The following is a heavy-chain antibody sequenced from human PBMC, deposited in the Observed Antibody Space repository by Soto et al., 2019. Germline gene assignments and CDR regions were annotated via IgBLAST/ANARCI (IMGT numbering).Heavy chain of an antibody. CDR3: ATDGHY. CDR1: GFTLRTYA. CDR2: ISYDGSTK. Sequence: GGSLRLSCAAPGFTLRTYAMHWVRQAPGKGLEWVAVISYDGSTKYYADSVQGRFTISRDNSKNTLYLQMNSLRDEDTAVYYCATDGHYWGQGTLVTVSS. V-gene: IGHV3-30-3*01. J-gene: IGHJ4*02.